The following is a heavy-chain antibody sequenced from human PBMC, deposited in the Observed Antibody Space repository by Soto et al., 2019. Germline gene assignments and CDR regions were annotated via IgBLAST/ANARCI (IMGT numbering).Heavy chain of an antibody. CDR3: ARGGRGNGMDV. Sequence: EVQLVESGGGLVQPGGSLRLSCVASGFTLSSHWMHWVRQGPGKGLVWVARINSDEITTTYADSVKGRFTISRDNAKNTLFLQMSSLRAEDTAVYYCARGGRGNGMDVWGQGTTVTVSS. CDR1: GFTLSSHW. V-gene: IGHV3-74*01. J-gene: IGHJ6*02. D-gene: IGHD3-10*01. CDR2: INSDEITT.